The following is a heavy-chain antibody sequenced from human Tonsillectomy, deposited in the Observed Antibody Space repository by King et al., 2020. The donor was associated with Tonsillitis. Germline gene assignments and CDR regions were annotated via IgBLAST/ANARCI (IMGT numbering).Heavy chain of an antibody. CDR3: ASDPSSGWFFDY. J-gene: IGHJ4*02. V-gene: IGHV3-33*05. D-gene: IGHD6-19*01. CDR2: ISYDGSNK. Sequence: VQLVESGGGVVQPGRSLRLSCAASGFTFSSYGMHWVRQAPGKGLEWVLFISYDGSNKYYADSVKGRFTISRDTSKNPLYLHMNSLRAEDTAVYYCASDPSSGWFFDYWGQGTLVTVSS. CDR1: GFTFSSYG.